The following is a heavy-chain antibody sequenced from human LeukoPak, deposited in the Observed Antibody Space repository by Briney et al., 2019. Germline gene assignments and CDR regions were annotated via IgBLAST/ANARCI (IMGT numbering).Heavy chain of an antibody. J-gene: IGHJ4*02. CDR1: GGSISSGDYY. Sequence: SETLSLTCIVSGGSISSGDYYWSWIRQPPGKGLEWIGYIYYSGSTYYNPSLKSRVTISVDTSKNQFSLKLSSVTAADTAVYYCARVGYYDSSGYLNWGQGTLVTVSS. CDR3: ARVGYYDSSGYLN. CDR2: IYYSGST. D-gene: IGHD3-22*01. V-gene: IGHV4-30-4*08.